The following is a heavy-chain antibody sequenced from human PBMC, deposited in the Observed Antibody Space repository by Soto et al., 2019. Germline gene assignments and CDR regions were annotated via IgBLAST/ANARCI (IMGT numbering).Heavy chain of an antibody. Sequence: SESLSLTCAVYGGSFSGYYWIWIRQPPVNGLEFIGESNQRLSTNYNPSLKSRLTISVYGSKNEGCLKLSGFTAAYTFVYYCAXGGRGSGSYRYCYYYYYMDVWGNGTTVTVSS. CDR1: GGSFSGYY. J-gene: IGHJ6*03. CDR3: AXGGRGSGSYRYCYYYYYMDV. V-gene: IGHV4-34*01. D-gene: IGHD3-10*01. CDR2: SNQRLST.